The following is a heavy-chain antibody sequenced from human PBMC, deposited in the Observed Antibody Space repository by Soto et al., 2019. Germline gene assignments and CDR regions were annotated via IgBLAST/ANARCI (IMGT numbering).Heavy chain of an antibody. V-gene: IGHV3-74*01. CDR1: GFIFKMYW. CDR2: IYNDGTYS. J-gene: IGHJ4*02. CDR3: TRGPRPLSTGTGDY. Sequence: PGGSLRLSCAASGFIFKMYWMHWVRQSQGKGLVWISRIYNDGTYSDYADSVRGRFTISRDNVNDTLYLQMNNLRAEDSGLYYCTRGPRPLSTGTGDYWCQGTQVTVSS. D-gene: IGHD3-10*01.